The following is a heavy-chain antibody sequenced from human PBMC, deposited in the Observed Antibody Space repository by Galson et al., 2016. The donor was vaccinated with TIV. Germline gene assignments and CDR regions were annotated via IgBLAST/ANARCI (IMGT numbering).Heavy chain of an antibody. D-gene: IGHD1-26*01. CDR2: IKWNGESR. Sequence: SLRLSCAASGFTFDDYGMSWVRQAPGKGLEWVSGIKWNGESRRYVDTVRGRFTLSRDNAKNSLYLQMNSLIAEDTALYYCARGGGSYDAVDSWGQGTLVIVSS. V-gene: IGHV3-20*04. CDR3: ARGGGSYDAVDS. CDR1: GFTFDDYG. J-gene: IGHJ4*02.